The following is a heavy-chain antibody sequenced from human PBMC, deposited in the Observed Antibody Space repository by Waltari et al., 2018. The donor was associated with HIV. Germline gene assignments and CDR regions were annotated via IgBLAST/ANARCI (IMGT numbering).Heavy chain of an antibody. CDR2: IKKDGSEK. CDR1: GFTFRNYW. D-gene: IGHD3-3*01. CDR3: ARDGGRRGPFGY. Sequence: EVQLVESGGGLVQPGGSLRLSCAASGFTFRNYWMSWVRQAPGKGLGWVANIKKDGSEKYYVDSVKGRFTISRDNDKNSVDLQMNSLRAEDTAVYYCARDGGRRGPFGYWGQGTLVTVSS. J-gene: IGHJ4*02. V-gene: IGHV3-7*01.